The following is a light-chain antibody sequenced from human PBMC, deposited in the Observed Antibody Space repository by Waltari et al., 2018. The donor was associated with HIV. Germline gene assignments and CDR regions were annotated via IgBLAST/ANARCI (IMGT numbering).Light chain of an antibody. J-gene: IGKJ1*01. CDR1: QPIERH. CDR3: QQSSRTLQKT. CDR2: AAS. V-gene: IGKV1-39*01. Sequence: DIQMTQSPSSLSAAVGDRVTIHCRASQPIERHLNWYQQIPVSAPKLLIYAASTLQRGVPSRFSGTASGTEFTLTINGLQPEDFATYYCQQSSRTLQKTFGPGTKVEVK.